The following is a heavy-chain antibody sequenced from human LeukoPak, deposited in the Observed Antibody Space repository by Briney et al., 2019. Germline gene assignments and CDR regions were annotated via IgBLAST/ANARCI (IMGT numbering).Heavy chain of an antibody. J-gene: IGHJ4*02. V-gene: IGHV3-23*01. Sequence: GWSLRLSCAASGFTFSSYAMSWVRQAPGKGLEWVSAISGSGGSTYYADSVKGRFTISRDNSKNTLYLQMNSLRAEDTAVYYCARNTVLYSTTFDYWGQGTVVTVSS. CDR2: ISGSGGST. CDR3: ARNTVLYSTTFDY. D-gene: IGHD4-11*01. CDR1: GFTFSSYA.